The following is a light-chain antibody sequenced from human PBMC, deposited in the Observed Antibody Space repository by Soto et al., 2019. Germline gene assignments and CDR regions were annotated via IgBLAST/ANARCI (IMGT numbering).Light chain of an antibody. Sequence: QSALTQPASVSGSPGQSITISCTGASSDVGNYNYVSWFQQHPGEAPKLLIYEVTTRPSGVSNRFSGSKSGDTASLTISGLQAEDEADYFCSSYTSTSTLFVFGTGTKVTVL. CDR2: EVT. V-gene: IGLV2-14*01. J-gene: IGLJ1*01. CDR1: SSDVGNYNY. CDR3: SSYTSTSTLFV.